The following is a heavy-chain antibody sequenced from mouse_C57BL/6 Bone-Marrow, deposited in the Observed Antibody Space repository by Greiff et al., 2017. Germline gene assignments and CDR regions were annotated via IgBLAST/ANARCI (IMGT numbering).Heavy chain of an antibody. V-gene: IGHV1-55*01. Sequence: VQLQQPGAELVKPGASVKMSCKASGYTFTSYWITWVKQRPGQGLEWIGDIYPTSGRTNYNEKFKSKATLTVDKPSSTAYMQLSSLTSEDSAVSYCARLLTTVVVDYWGQGTTLTVSS. D-gene: IGHD1-1*01. CDR1: GYTFTSYW. J-gene: IGHJ2*01. CDR2: IYPTSGRT. CDR3: ARLLTTVVVDY.